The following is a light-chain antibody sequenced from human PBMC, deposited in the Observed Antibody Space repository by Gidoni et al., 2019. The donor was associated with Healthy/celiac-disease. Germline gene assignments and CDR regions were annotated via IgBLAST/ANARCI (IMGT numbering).Light chain of an antibody. CDR2: DAS. J-gene: IGKJ4*01. CDR1: QDISNY. V-gene: IGKV1-33*01. CDR3: QQYDNLPLT. Sequence: DIQMTQSPSSLSASVGDRVTITCQASQDISNYLNWYQQKPGKAPKLLIYDASNLETGVPSRFSGSGSGTDFTFTIRSLQPEDIATYYCQQYDNLPLTFGGXTKVETK.